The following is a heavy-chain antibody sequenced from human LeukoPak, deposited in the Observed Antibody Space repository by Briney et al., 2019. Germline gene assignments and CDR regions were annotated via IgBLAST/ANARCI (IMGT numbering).Heavy chain of an antibody. CDR1: GFTFSSYE. CDR2: ISSSGSTI. J-gene: IGHJ4*02. D-gene: IGHD3-10*01. Sequence: GGSLRLSCAASGFTFSSYEMNWVRQAPGKGLEWVSYISSSGSTIYYADSAKGRFTISRDNAKNSLYLQMNSLRAEDTAVYYCARDGLWFGELDYWGQGTLVTVSS. CDR3: ARDGLWFGELDY. V-gene: IGHV3-48*03.